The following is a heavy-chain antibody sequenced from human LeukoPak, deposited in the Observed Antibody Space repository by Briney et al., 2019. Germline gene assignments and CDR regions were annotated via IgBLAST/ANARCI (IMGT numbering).Heavy chain of an antibody. CDR3: ARSRSDDAFGI. CDR1: GYTFTSYE. CDR2: MNPNSGNT. V-gene: IGHV1-8*01. J-gene: IGHJ3*02. Sequence: ASVKVSCKASGYTFTSYEINWVRQATGQGLEWMGWMNPNSGNTGYAQKFQGRVTITRNTSISTAYMELSSLRSEDTAVYYCARSRSDDAFGIWGQGTMVTVSS.